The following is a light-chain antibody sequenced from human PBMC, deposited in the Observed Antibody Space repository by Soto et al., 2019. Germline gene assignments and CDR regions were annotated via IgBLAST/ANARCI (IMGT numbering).Light chain of an antibody. CDR1: QSINIW. V-gene: IGKV1-5*01. Sequence: DIQMTQSPSTLSASVGDRVTITCRASQSINIWLAWYQQKPGRAPKVLIWDATTLHRGVPSRFSGSGSGTEFTLTISCLQPDDFATYYCQQYNGYSTWTFGQGTKVELK. J-gene: IGKJ1*01. CDR3: QQYNGYSTWT. CDR2: DAT.